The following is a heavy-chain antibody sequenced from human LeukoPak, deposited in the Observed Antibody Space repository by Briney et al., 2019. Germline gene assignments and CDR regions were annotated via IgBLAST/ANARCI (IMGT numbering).Heavy chain of an antibody. J-gene: IGHJ5*02. CDR2: INHSGST. V-gene: IGHV4-34*01. CDR3: ARAPSSSWYKNWFDP. Sequence: SETLSLTCAVNGGSFTGYYWSWIRQPPGKGLEWIGEINHSGSTNYNPSLKSRVTISVDTSKNQFSLKLSSVTAADTAVYYCARAPSSSWYKNWFDPWGQGTLVTVSS. D-gene: IGHD6-13*01. CDR1: GGSFTGYY.